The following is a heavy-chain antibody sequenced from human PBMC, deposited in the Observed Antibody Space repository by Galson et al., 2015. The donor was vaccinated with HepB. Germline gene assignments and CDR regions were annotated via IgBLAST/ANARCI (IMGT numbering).Heavy chain of an antibody. V-gene: IGHV3-21*01. CDR3: ARKDFWSGLDY. Sequence: SLRLSCAASGFSFSSYSMNWVRQAPGKGLEWVLSISASSYIYSADSIKGRFSISRDNARNSLYLQMNSLRAEDTAVYYCARKDFWSGLDYWGQGTLVTVSS. CDR2: ISASSYI. D-gene: IGHD3-3*01. CDR1: GFSFSSYS. J-gene: IGHJ4*02.